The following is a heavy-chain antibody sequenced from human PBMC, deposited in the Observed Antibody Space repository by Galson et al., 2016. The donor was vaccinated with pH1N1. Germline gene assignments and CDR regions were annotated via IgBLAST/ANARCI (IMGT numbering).Heavy chain of an antibody. CDR3: ARQNDYGDYRGDAFDI. D-gene: IGHD4-17*01. CDR1: GYRFSSSW. J-gene: IGHJ3*02. V-gene: IGHV5-51*01. Sequence: QSGAEVKKPGESLKISCKGSGYRFSSSWIGWVRQMPGKGLEWMGIIYLGGSLIRYRPSFHGQVTISADKSVNIVYLEWGSLKASDTAMYYCARQNDYGDYRGDAFDIWGQGTMVTVSS. CDR2: IYLGGSLI.